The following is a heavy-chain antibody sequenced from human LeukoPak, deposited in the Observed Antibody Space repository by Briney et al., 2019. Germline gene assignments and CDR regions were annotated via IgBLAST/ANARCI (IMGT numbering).Heavy chain of an antibody. CDR3: ARVGGWHWFDP. V-gene: IGHV3-23*01. D-gene: IGHD1-26*01. CDR2: IRPSGHNT. J-gene: IGHJ5*02. Sequence: GGSLRLSCPVSGFTFSNYDMTWVRLAPGRGLEWVSSIRPSGHNTYYGDSVKGRFTTSRDNSENTVYLQMNNMRVDDTAVYYCARVGGWHWFDPWGQGTLVTVSS. CDR1: GFTFSNYD.